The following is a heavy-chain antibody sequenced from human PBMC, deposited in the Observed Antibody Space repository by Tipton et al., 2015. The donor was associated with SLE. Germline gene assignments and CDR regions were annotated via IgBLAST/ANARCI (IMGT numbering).Heavy chain of an antibody. J-gene: IGHJ4*02. CDR1: GGSISYLYHY. D-gene: IGHD6-25*01. V-gene: IGHV4-61*02. CDR2: FSFGGTT. CDR3: AGGADFDY. Sequence: TLSLTCTVSGGSISYLYHYWSWIRQPAGKGLEWIGGFSFGGTTNYNPSLKSRITVPGDTSKNQFSLSLSSMTAADTAVYYCAGGADFDYWGQGTLVTVPS.